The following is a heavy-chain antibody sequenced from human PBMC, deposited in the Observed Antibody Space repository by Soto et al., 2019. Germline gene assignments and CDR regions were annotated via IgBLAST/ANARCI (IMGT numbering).Heavy chain of an antibody. CDR3: AGYNVEVVGAHWFDP. CDR1: GCTFCNYA. CDR2: IIPTLGTA. D-gene: IGHD1-1*01. Sequence: VKVFCKFCGCTFCNYAINWVRHAPGQGLEWLGRIIPTLGTADYAQKLQGRVTITADESTTTALMQLSSLTSDDTAIYYCAGYNVEVVGAHWFDPWGQGVLVTVSS. J-gene: IGHJ5*02. V-gene: IGHV1-69*13.